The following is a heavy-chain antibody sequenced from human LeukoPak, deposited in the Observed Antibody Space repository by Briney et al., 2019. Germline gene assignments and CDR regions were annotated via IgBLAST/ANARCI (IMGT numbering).Heavy chain of an antibody. CDR1: GFTFSDYT. V-gene: IGHV3-21*01. CDR2: ISGDSTYI. Sequence: PGGSLRLSCVASGFTFSDYTMNWVRQAPGKGLEWVSSISGDSTYIYNAGSVKGRFTISRDNAQASLYLQMISLRADDTAVYYCARVSGRLERQSDLDYWGQGTLVIVSS. CDR3: ARVSGRLERQSDLDY. D-gene: IGHD1-1*01. J-gene: IGHJ4*02.